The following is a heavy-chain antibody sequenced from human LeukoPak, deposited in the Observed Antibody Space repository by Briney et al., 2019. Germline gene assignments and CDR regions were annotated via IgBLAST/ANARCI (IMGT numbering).Heavy chain of an antibody. CDR3: GRDPRLGIRGYTYGYIEY. CDR1: GYTFTSYA. D-gene: IGHD5-18*01. CDR2: INTNTGNP. Sequence: ASVRVSCKASGYTFTSYAMNWVRQAPGQGLQWMGWINTNTGNPTYARGFTGRYVFSLDTSVSTAYLQISGLTADDTAVYFCGRDPRLGIRGYTYGYIEYWGQGTLVTVSS. J-gene: IGHJ4*02. V-gene: IGHV7-4-1*02.